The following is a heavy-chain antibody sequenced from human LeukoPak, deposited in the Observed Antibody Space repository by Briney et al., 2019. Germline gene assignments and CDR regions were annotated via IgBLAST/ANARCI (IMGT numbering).Heavy chain of an antibody. CDR1: GFTFSSYA. CDR3: ARDQEGGFSN. Sequence: GGSLRLSCAASGFTFSSYAMHWVRQAPGKGLEWVAVISYDGSNKYYADSVKGRFTISRDNSKNTLYLQMNSLRAEDTAVYYCARDQEGGFSNWGQGTLVTVSP. D-gene: IGHD3-3*02. J-gene: IGHJ4*02. CDR2: ISYDGSNK. V-gene: IGHV3-30-3*01.